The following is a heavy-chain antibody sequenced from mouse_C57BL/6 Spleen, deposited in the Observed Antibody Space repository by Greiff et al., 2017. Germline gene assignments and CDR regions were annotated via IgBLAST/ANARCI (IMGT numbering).Heavy chain of an antibody. CDR1: GYSFTSYY. D-gene: IGHD2-2*01. CDR3: AREGYDHYAMDY. V-gene: IGHV1-66*01. Sequence: QVQLQQSGPELVKPGASVKISCKASGYSFTSYYIHWVKQRPGQGLEWIGWIYPGSGNTKYNEKFKGKAPLTADTSSSTAYMQLSSLTSEDSAVYYCAREGYDHYAMDYWGQGTSVTVSS. CDR2: IYPGSGNT. J-gene: IGHJ4*01.